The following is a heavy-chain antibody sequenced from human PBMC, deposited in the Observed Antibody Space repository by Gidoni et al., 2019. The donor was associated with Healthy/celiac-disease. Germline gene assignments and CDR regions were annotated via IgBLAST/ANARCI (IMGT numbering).Heavy chain of an antibody. V-gene: IGHV1-69*01. J-gene: IGHJ6*02. CDR1: GGTFSSYA. CDR2: IIPIFDTA. Sequence: QVQLVQSGAEVKKPGSSVKVSCKASGGTFSSYAISWVRQAPGQGLEWMGGIIPIFDTANYAQKFQGRVTITADESKSTAYMELSSLRSEDTAVYYCARGVGGDSSYYYHYGMDVWGQGTTVTVSS. CDR3: ARGVGGDSSYYYHYGMDV. D-gene: IGHD2-21*02.